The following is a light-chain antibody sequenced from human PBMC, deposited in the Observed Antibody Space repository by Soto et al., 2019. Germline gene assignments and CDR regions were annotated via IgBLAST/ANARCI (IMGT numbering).Light chain of an antibody. CDR2: GAS. Sequence: EIVMTQSPATLSVSPGERATLSCRASENLNTNLAWYQQRPGQPPRLLMYGASTRATGVPARFTGSGSGTDFTLTISSLQFEDSAVYFCLQYKNWPPWTIGQGTEVEI. J-gene: IGKJ1*01. V-gene: IGKV3-15*01. CDR1: ENLNTN. CDR3: LQYKNWPPWT.